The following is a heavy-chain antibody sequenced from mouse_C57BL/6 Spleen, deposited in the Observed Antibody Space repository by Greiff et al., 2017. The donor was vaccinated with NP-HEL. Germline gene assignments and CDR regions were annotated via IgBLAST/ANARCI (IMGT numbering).Heavy chain of an antibody. CDR3: AREGAYYYGSSPYWYFDV. D-gene: IGHD1-1*01. CDR1: GFTFSSYA. V-gene: IGHV5-4*01. Sequence: EVQRVESGGGLVKPGGSLKLSCAASGFTFSSYAMSWVRQTPEKRLEWVATISDGGSYTYYPDNVKGRFTISRDNAKNNLYLQMSHLKSEAKAMYYCAREGAYYYGSSPYWYFDVWGTGTTVTVSS. J-gene: IGHJ1*03. CDR2: ISDGGSYT.